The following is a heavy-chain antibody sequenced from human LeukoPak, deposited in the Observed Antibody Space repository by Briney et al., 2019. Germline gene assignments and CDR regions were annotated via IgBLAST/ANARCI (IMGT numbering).Heavy chain of an antibody. V-gene: IGHV1-69*04. J-gene: IGHJ5*02. CDR2: IIPILGIA. CDR1: GYTFTGYY. Sequence: ASVKVSCKASGYTFTGYYMHWVRQAPGQGLEWMGRIIPILGIANYAQKFQGRVTITADKSTSTAYMELSSLRSEDTAVYYCARARYCSSTESCRYNWFDPWGQGTLVTVSS. D-gene: IGHD2-2*01. CDR3: ARARYCSSTESCRYNWFDP.